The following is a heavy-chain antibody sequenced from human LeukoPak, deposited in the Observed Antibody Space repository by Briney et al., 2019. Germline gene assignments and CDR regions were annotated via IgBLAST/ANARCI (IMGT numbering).Heavy chain of an antibody. J-gene: IGHJ5*02. CDR1: GYTFTSYD. CDR3: ARMDASGIRNWFDP. CDR2: MNPNNGNT. V-gene: IGHV1-8*01. D-gene: IGHD3-10*01. Sequence: GASVKVSCKASGYTFTSYDINWVRQATGQGLEWMGWMNPNNGNTGYAQKFQGRVTMTRNTSISTAYMEVSSLTSEDTAVYYCARMDASGIRNWFDPWGQGTLVTVSS.